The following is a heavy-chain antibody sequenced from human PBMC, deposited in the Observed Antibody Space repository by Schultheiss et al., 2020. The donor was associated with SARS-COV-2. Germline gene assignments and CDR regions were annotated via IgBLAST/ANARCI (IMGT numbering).Heavy chain of an antibody. CDR2: IWYDGSNK. V-gene: IGHV3-33*01. J-gene: IGHJ4*02. Sequence: GGSLRLSCAASGFTFSSYGMHWVRQAPGKGLEWVAVIWYDGSNKYYADSVKGRFTISRDNSKNTLYLQMNSLRAEDTAVYYCARDGGSWLYYFDYWGQGTLVTVSS. CDR1: GFTFSSYG. CDR3: ARDGGSWLYYFDY. D-gene: IGHD6-13*01.